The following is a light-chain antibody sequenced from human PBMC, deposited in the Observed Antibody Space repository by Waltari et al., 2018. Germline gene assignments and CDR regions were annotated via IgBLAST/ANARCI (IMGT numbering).Light chain of an antibody. J-gene: IGKJ5*01. Sequence: EIVLTQSPGTLSLSPGERATLSCRASPSVSSSYLAWYRQKPGQAPRLLIYGASSRATGIPHRFSGSGSGTEFTRTISRLEPQDFAVYYCQQYGSSPITFGQGTRLEIK. CDR2: GAS. V-gene: IGKV3-20*01. CDR3: QQYGSSPIT. CDR1: PSVSSSY.